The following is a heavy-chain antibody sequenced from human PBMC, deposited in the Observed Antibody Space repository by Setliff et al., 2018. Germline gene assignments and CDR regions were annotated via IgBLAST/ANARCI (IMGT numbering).Heavy chain of an antibody. CDR1: GGSFSGYY. CDR3: ARGNDVRFDP. Sequence: LSLTCAVYGGSFSGYYWSWIRQPPGKGLEWIGEINHSGSTNYNPSLKSRVTISVDTSKNQFSLKLSSVTAADTAVYFCARGNDVRFDPWGQGTLVTVSS. CDR2: INHSGST. D-gene: IGHD3-10*02. V-gene: IGHV4-34*01. J-gene: IGHJ5*02.